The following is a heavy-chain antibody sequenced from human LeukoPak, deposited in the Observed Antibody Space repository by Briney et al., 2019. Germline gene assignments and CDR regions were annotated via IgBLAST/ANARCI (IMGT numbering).Heavy chain of an antibody. V-gene: IGHV6-1*01. D-gene: IGHD3-9*01. Sequence: PSQTLSLNCAISGDSVSSNNGAWNWIRQSPSRGLEWLGRTYYRSKWYNDYAESLISRITISPVTSKNQFSLQLYSVTPEDTAVYYCARDVGTTGWHTFDYWGQGTLVTVSS. J-gene: IGHJ4*02. CDR1: GDSVSSNNGA. CDR2: TYYRSKWYN. CDR3: ARDVGTTGWHTFDY.